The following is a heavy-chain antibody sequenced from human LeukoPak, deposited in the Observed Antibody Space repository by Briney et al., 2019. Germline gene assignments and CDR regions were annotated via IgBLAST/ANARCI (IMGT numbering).Heavy chain of an antibody. CDR2: IIPIFGTA. CDR1: GGTFGSHG. D-gene: IGHD1-7*01. CDR3: ASQLELRFNYFDY. Sequence: VASVKVSCKASGGTFGSHGIIWVRQAPGQGLEWMGGIIPIFGTANYAQKFQGRVTITTDESTSTAYMELSSLRSEDTAVYYCASQLELRFNYFDYWGQGTLVTVSS. V-gene: IGHV1-69*05. J-gene: IGHJ4*02.